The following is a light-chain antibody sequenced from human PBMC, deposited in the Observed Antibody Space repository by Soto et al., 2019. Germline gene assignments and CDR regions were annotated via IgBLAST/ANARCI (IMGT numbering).Light chain of an antibody. CDR2: DAS. Sequence: DIQMTQSPSTLSASVGDRVTITCRASQSISSWLAWYQQKPGKAPKVLIYDASNLESGVPSRFSGSGSGREFTLTISSLQPDDFATYYCQQYNSYPWTFGQGTKVDIK. CDR3: QQYNSYPWT. J-gene: IGKJ1*01. CDR1: QSISSW. V-gene: IGKV1-5*01.